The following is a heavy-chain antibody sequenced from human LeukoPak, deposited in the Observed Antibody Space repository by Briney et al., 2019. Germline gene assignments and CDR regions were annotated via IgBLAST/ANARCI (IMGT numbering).Heavy chain of an antibody. V-gene: IGHV3-20*04. CDR1: GFTFSSYW. D-gene: IGHD3-3*01. Sequence: GGSLRLSCAASGFTFSSYWTHWVRQAPGKGLEWVSGINWNGGSTGYADSVKGRFTISRDNAKNSLYLQMNSLRAEDTALYYCARDYYDFWSGYRYDAFDIWGQGTMVTVSS. CDR3: ARDYYDFWSGYRYDAFDI. CDR2: INWNGGST. J-gene: IGHJ3*02.